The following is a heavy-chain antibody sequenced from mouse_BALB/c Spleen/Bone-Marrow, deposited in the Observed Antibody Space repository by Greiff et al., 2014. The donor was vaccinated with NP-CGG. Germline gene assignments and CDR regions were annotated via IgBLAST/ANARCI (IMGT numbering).Heavy chain of an antibody. CDR3: AIMKNYAMDY. Sequence: DVMLVESGGGLVKPGGSLKLSCAASGFTFSSFAMSWIRQSPEKRLEWVAGISSGGSYTYYPDTVTGRFTISRDNAKNTLYLEMSSLRSEDTAMYYCAIMKNYAMDYWGQGTSVTVSS. V-gene: IGHV5-9-4*01. CDR1: GFTFSSFA. CDR2: ISSGGSYT. D-gene: IGHD2-3*01. J-gene: IGHJ4*01.